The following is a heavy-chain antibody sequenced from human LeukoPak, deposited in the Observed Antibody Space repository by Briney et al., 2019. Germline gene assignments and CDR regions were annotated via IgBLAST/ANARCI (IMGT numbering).Heavy chain of an antibody. D-gene: IGHD5-12*01. Sequence: PSETLSLTCAVYGGSFSGYYWSWIRQHPGKGLEWIGYIYYSGSTYYNPSLKSRVTISVDTSKNQFSLKLSSVTAEDTAVYYCARAVMIVATFWFDPWGRGTLVTVPS. CDR2: IYYSGST. J-gene: IGHJ5*02. V-gene: IGHV4-31*11. CDR3: ARAVMIVATFWFDP. CDR1: GGSFSGYY.